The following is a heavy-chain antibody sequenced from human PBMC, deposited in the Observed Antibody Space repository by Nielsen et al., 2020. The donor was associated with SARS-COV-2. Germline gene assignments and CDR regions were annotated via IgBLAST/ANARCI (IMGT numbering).Heavy chain of an antibody. Sequence: VRQAPGKGLERVSYISSSSSTIYYADSVKGRFTISRDNAKNSLYLQMNSLRDEDTAVYYCASPPLGLYSYGSIGLRGWYYFDYWGQGTLVTVSS. V-gene: IGHV3-48*02. CDR2: ISSSSSTI. D-gene: IGHD5-18*01. J-gene: IGHJ4*02. CDR3: ASPPLGLYSYGSIGLRGWYYFDY.